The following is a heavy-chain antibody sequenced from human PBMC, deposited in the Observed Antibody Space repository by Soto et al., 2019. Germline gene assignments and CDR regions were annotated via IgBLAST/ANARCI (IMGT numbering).Heavy chain of an antibody. CDR3: TPDRVAGYCSSSSCYAF. D-gene: IGHD2-2*01. Sequence: EVQLVESGGGLVQPGGSLKLSCAASGFTFSDSAIHWVRQASGKGLEWVGRIRGKANSNTIAYAASVKGRFIISRDDSKNTAYLQMNSLKTEDTAVYYCTPDRVAGYCSSSSCYAFWGQGTLVTVSS. V-gene: IGHV3-73*02. J-gene: IGHJ4*02. CDR1: GFTFSDSA. CDR2: IRGKANSNTI.